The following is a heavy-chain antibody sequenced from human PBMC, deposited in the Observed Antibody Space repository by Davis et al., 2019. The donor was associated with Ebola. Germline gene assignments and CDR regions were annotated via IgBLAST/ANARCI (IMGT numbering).Heavy chain of an antibody. CDR3: AAGGSRGGFDV. V-gene: IGHV3-9*01. D-gene: IGHD1-26*01. J-gene: IGHJ3*01. CDR2: ISWNSGSI. Sequence: SLKISCAASGFTFDDYAMHWVRQAPGKGLEWVSGISWNSGSIGYADSVKGRFTISRDNAKNSLYLQMNSLRAEDTALYYCAAGGSRGGFDVWGQGTMVTVSS. CDR1: GFTFDDYA.